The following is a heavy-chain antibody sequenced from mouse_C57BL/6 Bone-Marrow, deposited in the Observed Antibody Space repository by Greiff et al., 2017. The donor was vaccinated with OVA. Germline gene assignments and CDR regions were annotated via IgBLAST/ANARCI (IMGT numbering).Heavy chain of an antibody. CDR1: GFSLTSYG. J-gene: IGHJ4*01. CDR3: AKRGHYYGSSVQGYAMDY. D-gene: IGHD1-1*01. CDR2: IWRGGST. Sequence: VQLQQSGPGLVQPSQSLSITCTVSGFSLTSYGVHWVRQSPGKGLEWLGVIWRGGSTDYNAAFMSRLSITKDNSKSQVFFKMNSLQADDTAIYYCAKRGHYYGSSVQGYAMDYWGQGTSVTVSS. V-gene: IGHV2-5*01.